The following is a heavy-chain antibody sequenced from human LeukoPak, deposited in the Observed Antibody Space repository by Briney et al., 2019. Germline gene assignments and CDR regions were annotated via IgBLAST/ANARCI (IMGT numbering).Heavy chain of an antibody. Sequence: SETLSLTCTVSGGSISSYYWSWIRQPPGKGLEWIGYIYYSGSTNYNPSLKSRVTISVDTSKNQFSLKLSSVTAADTAVYYCAREARIAAAGTPSRYFDLWGRGTLVTVSS. CDR3: AREARIAAAGTPSRYFDL. CDR1: GGSISSYY. D-gene: IGHD6-13*01. J-gene: IGHJ2*01. V-gene: IGHV4-59*13. CDR2: IYYSGST.